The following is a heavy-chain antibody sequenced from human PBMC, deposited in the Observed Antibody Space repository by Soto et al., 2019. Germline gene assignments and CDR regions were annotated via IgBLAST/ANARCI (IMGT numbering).Heavy chain of an antibody. Sequence: NPSETLSLTCIVSGVSISSNYWSWIRQPPGQGLEWIGYIHYSGSTNFNPSLKNRVIMSVDTSKNQFSLRLSSVTAADTAVYYCARSYPNTIFGVVPSRGLDVWGQGATVTVSS. CDR2: IHYSGST. J-gene: IGHJ6*02. CDR3: ARSYPNTIFGVVPSRGLDV. D-gene: IGHD3-3*01. CDR1: GVSISSNY. V-gene: IGHV4-59*01.